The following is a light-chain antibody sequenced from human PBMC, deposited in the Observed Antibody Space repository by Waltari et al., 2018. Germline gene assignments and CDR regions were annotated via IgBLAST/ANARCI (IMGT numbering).Light chain of an antibody. CDR2: GAS. Sequence: IVLTQSPGNLSLSPGERATLSCRASQSVGSVYFAWYLHKPGQAPRLLIYGASNRATGVPDRFSGSGSGTDFTLTINRLEPEDFAVYYCQQYGDSPFTFGQGTKLEIK. CDR1: QSVGSVY. J-gene: IGKJ2*01. CDR3: QQYGDSPFT. V-gene: IGKV3-20*01.